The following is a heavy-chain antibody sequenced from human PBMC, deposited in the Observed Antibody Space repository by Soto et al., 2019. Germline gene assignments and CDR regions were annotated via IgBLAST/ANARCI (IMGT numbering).Heavy chain of an antibody. CDR3: ARSQRNGAMDV. CDR1: GVTSITYS. Sequence: PGGSLRLSCAASGVTSITYSLNWVRQAPGKGLEWVSSITSGSSFIDYADSVKGRFTISRDDAKNSLFLQMSSLRADDTAVYYCARSQRNGAMDVWGQGTTVTVSS. CDR2: ITSGSSFI. J-gene: IGHJ6*02. D-gene: IGHD2-8*01. V-gene: IGHV3-21*01.